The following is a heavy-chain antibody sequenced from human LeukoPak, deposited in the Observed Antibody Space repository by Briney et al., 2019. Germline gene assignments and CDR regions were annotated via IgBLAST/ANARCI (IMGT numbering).Heavy chain of an antibody. CDR3: ARGYYSSSRFDS. J-gene: IGHJ4*02. CDR2: VNSDGSTT. CDR1: GFPFSNYW. Sequence: GGSLRRSCAASGFPFSNYWMHWVRQAPGKGLVWVSRVNSDGSTTNYADSVKGRFTISRDNAENTLYMRMNSLRPEDTAVYYCARGYYSSSRFDSWGQGTLVTVSS. V-gene: IGHV3-74*01. D-gene: IGHD6-13*01.